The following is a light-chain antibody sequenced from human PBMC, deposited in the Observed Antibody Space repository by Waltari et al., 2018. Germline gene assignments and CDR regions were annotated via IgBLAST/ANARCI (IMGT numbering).Light chain of an antibody. Sequence: HSALTQPASVSGSPGQSLTISCTGSSSAIGGYNFVSWYQQHPGKAPKLMIYDVINRPSGISYRFSGSKSGNTASLTISGLLADDEAHYYCTSYTSRGALLFGGGTEVTVL. J-gene: IGLJ3*02. CDR3: TSYTSRGALL. V-gene: IGLV2-14*03. CDR2: DVI. CDR1: SSAIGGYNF.